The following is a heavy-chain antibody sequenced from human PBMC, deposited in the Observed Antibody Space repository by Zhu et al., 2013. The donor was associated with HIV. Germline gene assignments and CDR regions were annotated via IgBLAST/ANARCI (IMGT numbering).Heavy chain of an antibody. CDR1: GGTFSSYA. CDR2: INPSGGST. V-gene: IGHV1-46*01. D-gene: IGHD4-17*01. CDR3: ARIHDYGDLDAFDI. Sequence: QVQLVQSGTEVKKPGSSVKVSCKASGGTFSSYAISWVRQAPGQGLEWMGIINPSGGSTSYAQKFQGRVTMTRDTSTSTVYMELSSLRSEDTAVYYCARIHDYGDLDAFDIWGQRDNGHRX. J-gene: IGHJ3*02.